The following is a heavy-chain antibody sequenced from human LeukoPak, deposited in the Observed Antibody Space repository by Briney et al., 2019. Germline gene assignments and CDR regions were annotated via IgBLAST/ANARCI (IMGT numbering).Heavy chain of an antibody. CDR1: GYTFTSYY. CDR3: AREKGVEMATVDFDY. CDR2: INPSGGST. J-gene: IGHJ4*02. Sequence: ASVKVSCKASGYTFTSYYMHWVRQAPGQGLERMGIINPSGGSTSYAQKFQGRVTMTRDTSTSTVYMELSSLRSEDTAVYYRAREKGVEMATVDFDYWGQGTLVTVSS. D-gene: IGHD5-24*01. V-gene: IGHV1-46*01.